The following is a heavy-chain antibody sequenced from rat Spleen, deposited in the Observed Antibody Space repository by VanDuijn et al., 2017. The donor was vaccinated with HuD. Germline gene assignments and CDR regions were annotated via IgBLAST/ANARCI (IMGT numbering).Heavy chain of an antibody. J-gene: IGHJ4*01. Sequence: EVQLVESGGGLVQPGRSLKLSCATSGFTFSNYYMAWVRQAPTKGLEWVASISTGGGNTYYRDSVKGRFTISRDNAKSTLYLQMDSLRSEDTATYYCARHKGPGYNYYVMDAWGQGASVTVSS. V-gene: IGHV5-25*01. D-gene: IGHD1-4*01. CDR3: ARHKGPGYNYYVMDA. CDR2: ISTGGGNT. CDR1: GFTFSNYY.